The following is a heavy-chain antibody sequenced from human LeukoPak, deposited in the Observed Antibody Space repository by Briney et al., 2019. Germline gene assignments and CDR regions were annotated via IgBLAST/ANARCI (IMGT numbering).Heavy chain of an antibody. J-gene: IGHJ4*02. CDR3: ARVDTAMVTGVFDY. Sequence: GGSLRLSCAASGFTFSSYAMHWVREAPGKGMEWVAVISYDGSNKYYADSVNARFTLSRDNSKNPLYLQMNSLRAADTAVYYCARVDTAMVTGVFDYWGQGTLVTVSS. D-gene: IGHD5-18*01. CDR1: GFTFSSYA. V-gene: IGHV3-30-3*01. CDR2: ISYDGSNK.